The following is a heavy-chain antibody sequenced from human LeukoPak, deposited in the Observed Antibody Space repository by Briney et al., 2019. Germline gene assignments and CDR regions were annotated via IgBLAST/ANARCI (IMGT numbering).Heavy chain of an antibody. D-gene: IGHD2-2*01. CDR1: GFTFSSYG. CDR3: AKGRSASNY. V-gene: IGHV3-30*18. CDR2: ISYDGTNK. J-gene: IGHJ4*02. Sequence: GESLRLSCAASGFTFSSYGMHWVRQAPGKGLEWVALISYDGTNKYYGDSVKGRFTISRDNSKNTLYLQMNSLRAEDTAVYYCAKGRSASNYWGQGTLVTVSS.